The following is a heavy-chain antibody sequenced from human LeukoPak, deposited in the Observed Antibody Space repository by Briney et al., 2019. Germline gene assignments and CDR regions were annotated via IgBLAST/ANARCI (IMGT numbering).Heavy chain of an antibody. J-gene: IGHJ6*02. CDR1: GFSFRNTW. CDR2: IKQDETEI. Sequence: PGGSLRLSCTASGFSFRNTWMSWVRQAPGKGLEWVANIKQDETEIYYADSVKGRFTISRDNAKRSLYLQMNILRVEDTAVYYCARDQVGATARYYYGMDVWGQGTTVTVSS. D-gene: IGHD1-26*01. CDR3: ARDQVGATARYYYGMDV. V-gene: IGHV3-7*01.